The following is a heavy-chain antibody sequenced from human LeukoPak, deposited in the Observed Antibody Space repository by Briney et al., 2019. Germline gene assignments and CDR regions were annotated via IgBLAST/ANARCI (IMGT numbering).Heavy chain of an antibody. V-gene: IGHV3-23*01. CDR2: ISGSGGST. Sequence: PGGSLRLSCAASGFTFSNYAMSWVRQAPGKGLEWVSAISGSGGSTNYADSVKGRFTISRDNAKNSLYLQMNSLRAEDTAVYYCARAGFGEFNWFDPWGQGTLVTVSS. CDR3: ARAGFGEFNWFDP. J-gene: IGHJ5*02. D-gene: IGHD3-10*01. CDR1: GFTFSNYA.